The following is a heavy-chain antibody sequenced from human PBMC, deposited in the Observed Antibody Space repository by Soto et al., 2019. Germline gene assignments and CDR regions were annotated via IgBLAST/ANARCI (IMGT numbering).Heavy chain of an antibody. CDR1: GFTLSTYA. CDR2: ISGSAVTT. CDR3: VQRECSGGRCAS. J-gene: IGHJ4*02. V-gene: IGHV3-23*01. D-gene: IGHD2-15*01. Sequence: EVQLLESGGGLVQPGGSLRLSCAASGFTLSTYAMSWVRQAPGKGLEWVSAISGSAVTTYYADSVKGRFTISRDNSKNTLYLQMNSLRAEDTAVYYCVQRECSGGRCASWGQGTMVTVSS.